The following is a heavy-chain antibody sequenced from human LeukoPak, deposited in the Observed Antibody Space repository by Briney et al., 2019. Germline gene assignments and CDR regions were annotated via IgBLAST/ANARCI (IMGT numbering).Heavy chain of an antibody. CDR2: IIPIFGTA. J-gene: IGHJ6*04. V-gene: IGHV1-69*01. CDR1: GGTFSSYA. Sequence: SVKVSCKASGGTFSSYAISWVRQAPGQGLEWMGGIIPIFGTANYAQKFQGRVTITADESTSTAYMELSSLRSEDTAVCYCARPSYPLWFGELGGYYYGMDVWGKGTTVTVSS. D-gene: IGHD3-10*01. CDR3: ARPSYPLWFGELGGYYYGMDV.